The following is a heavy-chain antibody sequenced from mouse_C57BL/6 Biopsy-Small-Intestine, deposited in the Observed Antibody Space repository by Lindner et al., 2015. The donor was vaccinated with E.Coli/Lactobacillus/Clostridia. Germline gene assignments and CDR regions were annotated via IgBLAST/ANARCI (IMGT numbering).Heavy chain of an antibody. V-gene: IGHV1-81*01. CDR3: ASKSPTGTFAY. CDR1: GYTFTTYG. Sequence: VQLQESGAELARPGTSVKLSCKASGYTFTTYGLSWVKQRTGQGLEWIGEIFPGSDSTYYNENFKGKATLTADKSSSTAYMELRSLTSEDSAVYFCASKSPTGTFAYWGQGTTLTVSS. D-gene: IGHD4-1*02. J-gene: IGHJ2*01. CDR2: IFPGSDST.